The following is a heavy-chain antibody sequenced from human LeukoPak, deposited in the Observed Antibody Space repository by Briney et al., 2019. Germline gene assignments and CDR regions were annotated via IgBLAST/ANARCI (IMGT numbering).Heavy chain of an antibody. J-gene: IGHJ4*02. Sequence: GGSLRLSCAASGFTFSSYAMSWVRQAPGKGLEWVASIREDGSEKTSADSVKGRFTISRDNAKNSLYLQMDSLRAEDTAVYYCARGPTNGQAFDYWGQGTLVSVSS. CDR3: ARGPTNGQAFDY. V-gene: IGHV3-7*01. D-gene: IGHD2-8*01. CDR2: IREDGSEK. CDR1: GFTFSSYA.